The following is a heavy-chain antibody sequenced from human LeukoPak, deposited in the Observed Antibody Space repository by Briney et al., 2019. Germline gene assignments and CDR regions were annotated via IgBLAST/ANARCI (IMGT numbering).Heavy chain of an antibody. CDR2: IYYSGST. D-gene: IGHD5-18*01. Sequence: SETLSLTCTVSGGSISSYYWSWIRQPPGKGLEWIGYIYYSGSTNYNPSLKSRVTISVDTSKNQFSLKLSSVTAADTAVYYCARDTAMVSLDPWGQGNLVTVSS. J-gene: IGHJ5*02. V-gene: IGHV4-59*01. CDR1: GGSISSYY. CDR3: ARDTAMVSLDP.